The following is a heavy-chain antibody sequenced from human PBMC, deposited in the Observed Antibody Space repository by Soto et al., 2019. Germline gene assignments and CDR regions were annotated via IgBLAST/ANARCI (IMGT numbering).Heavy chain of an antibody. CDR3: ARTLVGSSGYPSGGMDV. CDR2: IIPIFGTA. J-gene: IGHJ6*02. Sequence: QVQLVQSGAEVKKPGSSVKVSCKASGGTFSSYAISWVRQAPGQGLEWMGGIIPIFGTANYAQKFQGSVTITAPESTSTAYMELSSLRSEDTAVYYCARTLVGSSGYPSGGMDVWGQGTTVTVS. CDR1: GGTFSSYA. D-gene: IGHD5-12*01. V-gene: IGHV1-69*01.